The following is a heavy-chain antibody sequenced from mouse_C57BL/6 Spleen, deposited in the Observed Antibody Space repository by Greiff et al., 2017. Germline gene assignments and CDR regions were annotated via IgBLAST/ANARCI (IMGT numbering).Heavy chain of an antibody. V-gene: IGHV1-5*01. CDR3: TRTTVVATDWYFDV. Sequence: VQLQQSGTVLARPGASVQMSCKTSGYTFTRYWMHWVKQRPGQGLEWIGAIYPGNSDTSYNQKFKGKAKLTAVTSASTAYMELSSLTNEDSAVYYCTRTTVVATDWYFDVWGTGTTVTVSS. CDR1: GYTFTRYW. CDR2: IYPGNSDT. D-gene: IGHD1-1*01. J-gene: IGHJ1*03.